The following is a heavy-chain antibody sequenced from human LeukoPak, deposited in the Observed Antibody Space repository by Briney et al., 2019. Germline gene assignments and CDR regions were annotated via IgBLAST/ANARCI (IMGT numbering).Heavy chain of an antibody. D-gene: IGHD6-13*01. CDR3: AKDWLWRIAAAGRDYFDY. CDR2: ISSSSSYI. J-gene: IGHJ4*02. Sequence: KSGGSLRLSCAASGFTFSSYSMNWVRQAPGKGLEWVSSISSSSSYIYYADSVKGRFTISRDNAKNSLYLQMNSLRAEDTAVYYCAKDWLWRIAAAGRDYFDYWGQGTLVTVSS. CDR1: GFTFSSYS. V-gene: IGHV3-21*04.